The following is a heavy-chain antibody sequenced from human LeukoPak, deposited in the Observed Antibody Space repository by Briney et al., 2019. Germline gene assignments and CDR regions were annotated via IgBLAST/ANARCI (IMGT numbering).Heavy chain of an antibody. J-gene: IGHJ3*02. CDR1: GGSISSYF. Sequence: PSETLSLTCTVSGGSISSYFWRWIRQPAGKGLEWIGRIYTSGSTNYNPSLKSRVTMSVDTSKNQFSLKLSSVTAADTAVYYCARDLHSSGWYEKAFDIWGQGTMVTVSS. CDR3: ARDLHSSGWYEKAFDI. D-gene: IGHD6-19*01. CDR2: IYTSGST. V-gene: IGHV4-4*07.